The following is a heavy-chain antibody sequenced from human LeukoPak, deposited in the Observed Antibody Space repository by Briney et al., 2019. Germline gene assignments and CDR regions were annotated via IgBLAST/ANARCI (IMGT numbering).Heavy chain of an antibody. D-gene: IGHD3-9*01. V-gene: IGHV3-21*01. J-gene: IGHJ4*02. CDR1: GFTFSSYS. CDR2: ISSSSSYI. CDR3: ARDTQYYDILTGYSAPTAIDY. Sequence: GGSLRLCCAASGFTFSSYSMNWVRQAPGKGLEWVSSISSSSSYIYYADSVKGRFTISRDNAKNSLYLQMNSLRAEDTAVYYCARDTQYYDILTGYSAPTAIDYWGQGTLVTVSS.